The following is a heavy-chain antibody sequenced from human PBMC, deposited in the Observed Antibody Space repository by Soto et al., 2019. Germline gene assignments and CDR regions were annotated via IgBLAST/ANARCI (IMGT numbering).Heavy chain of an antibody. CDR2: ITSNANYI. CDR1: GFIFHNYH. V-gene: IGHV3-21*01. D-gene: IGHD6-19*01. J-gene: IGHJ4*02. Sequence: GGSLRLSCAASGFIFHNYHMNWVRQAPGKGLEWVSSITSNANYIRYGDSVKGRFTVSRDNAMNSLYLQMDNLKAEDTAVYYCARTIGWYSADDYWGQGTLVTVSS. CDR3: ARTIGWYSADDY.